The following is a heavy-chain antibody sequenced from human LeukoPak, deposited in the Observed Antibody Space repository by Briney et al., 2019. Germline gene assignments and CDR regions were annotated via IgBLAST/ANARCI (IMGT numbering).Heavy chain of an antibody. CDR3: AREDCSSTSCSFDY. D-gene: IGHD2-2*01. CDR2: IIPIFGTA. Sequence: ASVKVSCKASGGTFSSYAISWVRQAPGQGLEWMGGIIPIFGTANYAQKFQGRVTITADESTSTAYMELSSLRSEDTAVYYCAREDCSSTSCSFDYWGQETLVTVSS. V-gene: IGHV1-69*13. CDR1: GGTFSSYA. J-gene: IGHJ4*02.